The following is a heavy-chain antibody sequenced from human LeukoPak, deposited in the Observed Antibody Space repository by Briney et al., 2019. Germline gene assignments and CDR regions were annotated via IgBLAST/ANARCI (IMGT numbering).Heavy chain of an antibody. V-gene: IGHV1-46*01. Sequence: ASVKVSCEASGYTFTSYYMHWVRQAPGQGLEWMGIINPTGGSTSYAQKFQGRVTMTRDTSTSTVYMELSSLRSEDTALYYCARGNGDYGGGFDYWGQVTLVTVSS. CDR2: INPTGGST. CDR1: GYTFTSYY. D-gene: IGHD4-17*01. CDR3: ARGNGDYGGGFDY. J-gene: IGHJ4*02.